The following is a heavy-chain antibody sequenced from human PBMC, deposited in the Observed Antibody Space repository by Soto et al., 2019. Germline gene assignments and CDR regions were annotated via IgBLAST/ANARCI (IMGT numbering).Heavy chain of an antibody. CDR1: GGTFSSYA. Sequence: GASVKVCCKASGGTFSSYASSWVRQAHGQGLEWMGGIIPIFGTANYAQKFQGRVTITADESTSTAYMELSSLRSEDTAVYYCARHPGGRGYYYGMDVWGQGTTVTVSS. CDR3: ARHPGGRGYYYGMDV. D-gene: IGHD2-15*01. J-gene: IGHJ6*02. CDR2: IIPIFGTA. V-gene: IGHV1-69*13.